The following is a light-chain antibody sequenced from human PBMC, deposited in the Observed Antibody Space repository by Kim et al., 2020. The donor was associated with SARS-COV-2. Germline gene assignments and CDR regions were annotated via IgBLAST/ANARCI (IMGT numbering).Light chain of an antibody. V-gene: IGKV3-11*01. CDR1: LSVTDY. CDR3: QQRSNWPLT. CDR2: DAS. Sequence: EIVLTQSPATLSLSPGDRATLSCRASLSVTDYLAWYQHKPGQAPRLLIYDASKRATGIPARFSGSGFGTDFTLAISSLEPEDFAVYYCQQRSNWPLTFGGGTKVDI. J-gene: IGKJ4*01.